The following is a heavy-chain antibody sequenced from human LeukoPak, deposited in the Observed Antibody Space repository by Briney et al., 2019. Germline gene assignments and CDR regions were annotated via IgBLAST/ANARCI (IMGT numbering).Heavy chain of an antibody. Sequence: GGSLRLSCSASGFTFDTYAMTWVRQAPGKGLEWVSAISGGGGSTYYADSVKGRFTISRDNSQNMMVLQVKSLKVEDTAVYYCAKGMSFGSGSSLEYWGQGTLVAVSS. CDR3: AKGMSFGSGSSLEY. J-gene: IGHJ4*02. D-gene: IGHD3-10*01. V-gene: IGHV3-23*01. CDR2: ISGGGGST. CDR1: GFTFDTYA.